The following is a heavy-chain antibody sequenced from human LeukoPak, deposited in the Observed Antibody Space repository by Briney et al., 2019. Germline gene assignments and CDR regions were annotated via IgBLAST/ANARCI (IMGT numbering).Heavy chain of an antibody. D-gene: IGHD3-10*01. J-gene: IGHJ5*02. V-gene: IGHV1-2*06. CDR3: ARLIEGYYYGSGKFDP. CDR1: GGTFSSYA. CDR2: INPNSGGT. Sequence: GSSVKVSCKASGGTFSSYAISWVRQAPGQGLEWMGRINPNSGGTNYAQKFQGRVTMTRDTSISTAYMELSRLRSDDTAVYYCARLIEGYYYGSGKFDPWGQGTLVTVSS.